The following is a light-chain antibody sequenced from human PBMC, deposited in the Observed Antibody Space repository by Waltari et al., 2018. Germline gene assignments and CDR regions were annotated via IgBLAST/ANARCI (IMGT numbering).Light chain of an antibody. V-gene: IGLV2-8*01. J-gene: IGLJ2*01. CDR3: SSYAGSNNLL. CDR1: SSDVGGYNY. CDR2: EVN. Sequence: QSSLTQPPSASGSPGQSVTISCTGTSSDVGGYNYVSWYQRHPGKAPKVMIYEVNKRPSGVPYRFSGSKSCNTASLTVSGLQAEDEADYYCSSYAGSNNLLFGGGTKLTVL.